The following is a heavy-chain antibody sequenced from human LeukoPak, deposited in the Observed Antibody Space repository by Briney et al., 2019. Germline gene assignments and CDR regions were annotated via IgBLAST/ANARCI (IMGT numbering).Heavy chain of an antibody. D-gene: IGHD2-15*01. CDR2: MYTRGRR. J-gene: IGHJ6*01. Sequence: SETLSLTCTVSGGSMSNYHWTWIRQAPGKGLKWIGYMYTRGRRNVNPSLRSRVTFSEATSNNQFPKKMTSVTAADTAEYCCARELKGYQIVVWGGGWTVIVSS. CDR3: ARELKGYQIVV. V-gene: IGHV4-4*08. CDR1: GGSMSNYH.